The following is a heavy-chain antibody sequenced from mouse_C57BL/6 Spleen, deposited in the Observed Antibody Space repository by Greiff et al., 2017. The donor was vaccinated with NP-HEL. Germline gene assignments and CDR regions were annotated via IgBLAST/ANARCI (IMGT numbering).Heavy chain of an antibody. D-gene: IGHD2-4*01. CDR1: GFTLTSYA. Sequence: QVQLKESGPGLVAPSQSLSITCTASGFTLTSYAISWVRQPPGKGLEWLGVIWPGGGTNYNSALKSRLSISKDNSKSQVSLKMNSLQTDETARYYCARRGGLRAIGYAMDYWGQGTSVTVSS. CDR3: ARRGGLRAIGYAMDY. CDR2: IWPGGGT. J-gene: IGHJ4*01. V-gene: IGHV2-9-1*01.